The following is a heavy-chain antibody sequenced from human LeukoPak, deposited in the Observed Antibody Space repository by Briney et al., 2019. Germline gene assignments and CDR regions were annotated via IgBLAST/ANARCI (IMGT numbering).Heavy chain of an antibody. CDR2: IYPGDSDT. Sequence: GESLKISCKGSGYSFTSYWIGWVRQMPGKGLEWMGIIYPGDSDTRYSPSFQGQVTISADKSISTAYLQWSSLKASDTAMYYCAGVTYYYDSSGYYPGAFDIWGQGTMVTVSS. V-gene: IGHV5-51*01. J-gene: IGHJ3*02. CDR3: AGVTYYYDSSGYYPGAFDI. CDR1: GYSFTSYW. D-gene: IGHD3-22*01.